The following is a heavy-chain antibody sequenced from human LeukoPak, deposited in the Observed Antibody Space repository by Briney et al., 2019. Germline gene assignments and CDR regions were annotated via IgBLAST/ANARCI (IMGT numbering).Heavy chain of an antibody. CDR1: GGSISSGDYY. CDR2: IYYSGST. V-gene: IGHV4-61*08. D-gene: IGHD3-22*01. J-gene: IGHJ3*02. CDR3: ARLIASDAFDI. Sequence: SETLSLTCTVSGGSISSGDYYWSWIRQPPGKGLEWIGYIYYSGSTNYNPSLKSRVTISVDTSKNQFSLKLSSVTAADTAVYYCARLIASDAFDIWGQGTMVTVSS.